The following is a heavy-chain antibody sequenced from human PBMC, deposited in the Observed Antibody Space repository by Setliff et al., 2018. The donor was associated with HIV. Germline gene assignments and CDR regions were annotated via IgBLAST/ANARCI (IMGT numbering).Heavy chain of an antibody. CDR3: AKDRGSGWSEYYFDY. Sequence: GGSLRLSCAASGFTFSNYDMHWVRQAPGKGLEWVAFIRNDGSNKYYAHSVEGRFTISRDNSKNTLLLQINSLRPEDTAVYYCAKDRGSGWSEYYFDYWGQGTLVTVSS. CDR1: GFTFSNYD. V-gene: IGHV3-30*02. CDR2: IRNDGSNK. J-gene: IGHJ4*02. D-gene: IGHD6-13*01.